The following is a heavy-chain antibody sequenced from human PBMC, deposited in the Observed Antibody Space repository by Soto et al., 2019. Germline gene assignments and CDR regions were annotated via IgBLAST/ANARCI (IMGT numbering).Heavy chain of an antibody. CDR1: GYTFTSYG. CDR2: ISAYNGNT. D-gene: IGHD2-2*01. V-gene: IGHV1-18*01. CDR3: ARDSPVIVVVPAAMEDWFDP. J-gene: IGHJ5*02. Sequence: ASVKVSCKASGYTFTSYGISWVRQAPGQGLEWMGWISAYNGNTNYAQKLQGRVTMTTDTSTSTAYMEPRSLRSDDTAVYYCARDSPVIVVVPAAMEDWFDPWGQGTLVTVSS.